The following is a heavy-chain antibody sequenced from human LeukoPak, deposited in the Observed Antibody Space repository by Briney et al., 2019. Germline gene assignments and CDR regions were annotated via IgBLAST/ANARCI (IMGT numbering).Heavy chain of an antibody. V-gene: IGHV3-30*02. D-gene: IGHD3-22*01. CDR1: EFIFSSYG. Sequence: GGSLRLSCAASEFIFSSYGMHWVRQAPGKGLEWVAAIRYDGSNEYYADSVKGRFTISRDNSKNTLYLQMNSLRAEDTAVYYCAKDPYYYDSSGYYNYWGQGTLVTVSS. CDR3: AKDPYYYDSSGYYNY. J-gene: IGHJ4*02. CDR2: IRYDGSNE.